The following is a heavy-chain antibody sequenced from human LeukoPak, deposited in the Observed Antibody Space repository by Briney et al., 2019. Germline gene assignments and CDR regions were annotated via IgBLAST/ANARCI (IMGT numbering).Heavy chain of an antibody. J-gene: IGHJ4*02. D-gene: IGHD6-6*01. V-gene: IGHV6-1*01. CDR1: VDSLPRNSAA. Sequence: SHTLSLPYALCVDSLPRNSAAWHSLRQSPSRGLEWLGSTYYRSKWYNDFAVSVKSQITINPDTSKNQFSLQLNSVTAADTAVYYCARSRSSSSPDYWGQGTLVTVSS. CDR3: ARSRSSSSPDY. CDR2: TYYRSKWYN.